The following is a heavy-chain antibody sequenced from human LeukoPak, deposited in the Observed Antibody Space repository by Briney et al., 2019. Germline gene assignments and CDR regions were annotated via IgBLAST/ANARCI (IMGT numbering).Heavy chain of an antibody. Sequence: ASVKVSCKASGYTSTGYYMHWVRQAPGQGLEWMGWINPNSGGTNYAQKFQGRVTMTRDTSISTAYMELSRLRSDDTAVYYCARKGFDYDFWSGLKAGNYGMDVWGQGTTVTVSS. CDR1: GYTSTGYY. CDR3: ARKGFDYDFWSGLKAGNYGMDV. D-gene: IGHD3-3*01. CDR2: INPNSGGT. V-gene: IGHV1-2*02. J-gene: IGHJ6*02.